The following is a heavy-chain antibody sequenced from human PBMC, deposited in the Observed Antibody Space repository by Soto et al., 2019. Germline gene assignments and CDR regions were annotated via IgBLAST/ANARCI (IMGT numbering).Heavy chain of an antibody. D-gene: IGHD6-6*01. J-gene: IGHJ6*02. Sequence: EVQLLESGGGLVQPGGSLRLSCAASGFTFSSYAMSWVRQAPGKGLEWVSAISGSGGSTYYADSVKGRFTFSRDNSKNTLYLHMNSLRAEDTAVYYCAKDSSRGYYYGMDVWGHGTTVTVSS. V-gene: IGHV3-23*01. CDR3: AKDSSRGYYYGMDV. CDR2: ISGSGGST. CDR1: GFTFSSYA.